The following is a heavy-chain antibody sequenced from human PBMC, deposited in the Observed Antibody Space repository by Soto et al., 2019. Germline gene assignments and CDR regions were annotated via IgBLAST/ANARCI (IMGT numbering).Heavy chain of an antibody. V-gene: IGHV3-66*01. Sequence: EVQLVESGGGLVQPGGSLRLSCAASGFTVSSNYSAGSTYYADSVKGRFTISRDNSKNTLYLQMNSLRAEDTAVYYCTRARERSGFLWSSYGMDVWGQGTTVTVSS. D-gene: IGHD5-12*01. CDR1: GFTVSS. J-gene: IGHJ6*02. CDR3: TRARERSGFLWSSYGMDV. CDR2: YSAGST.